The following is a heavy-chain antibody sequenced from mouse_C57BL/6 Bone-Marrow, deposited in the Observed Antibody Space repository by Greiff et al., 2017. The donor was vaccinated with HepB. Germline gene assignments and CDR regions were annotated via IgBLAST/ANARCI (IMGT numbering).Heavy chain of an antibody. V-gene: IGHV1-55*01. Sequence: QVQLKQPGAELVKPGASVKMSCKASGYTFTSYWITWVKQRPGQGLEWIGDIYPGSGSTNYNEKFKSKATLTVDTSSSTAYMQLSSLTSEDSAVYYCARKDGSSYDEFAYWGQGTLVTVSA. CDR3: ARKDGSSYDEFAY. CDR1: GYTFTSYW. J-gene: IGHJ3*01. D-gene: IGHD1-1*01. CDR2: IYPGSGST.